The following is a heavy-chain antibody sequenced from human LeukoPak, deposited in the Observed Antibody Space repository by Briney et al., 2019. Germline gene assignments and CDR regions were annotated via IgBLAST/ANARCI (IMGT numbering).Heavy chain of an antibody. V-gene: IGHV3-30*01. Sequence: PGGSLRLFCAASGFTFSSYAMHWVRQAPGKGLEWVAVISYDGSNKYYADSVKGRFTISRDNSKNTLYLQMNSLRAEDTAVYYCVREAYITMIVVVITDLNWFDPWGQGTLVTVSS. CDR1: GFTFSSYA. CDR2: ISYDGSNK. CDR3: VREAYITMIVVVITDLNWFDP. D-gene: IGHD3-22*01. J-gene: IGHJ5*02.